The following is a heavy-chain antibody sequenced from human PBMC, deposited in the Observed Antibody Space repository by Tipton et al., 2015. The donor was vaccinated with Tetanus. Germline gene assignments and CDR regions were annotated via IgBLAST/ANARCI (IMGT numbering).Heavy chain of an antibody. J-gene: IGHJ1*01. Sequence: LRLSCAVYGGSFSGYYWSWIRQPPGKGLEWIGEINHSGSTNYNPSLKSRVTISVDTSKNQFSLKLSSVTAADTAVYYCARSCGDYPEYFQHWGQGTLVTVSS. CDR3: ARSCGDYPEYFQH. CDR1: GGSFSGYY. CDR2: INHSGST. D-gene: IGHD4-17*01. V-gene: IGHV4-34*01.